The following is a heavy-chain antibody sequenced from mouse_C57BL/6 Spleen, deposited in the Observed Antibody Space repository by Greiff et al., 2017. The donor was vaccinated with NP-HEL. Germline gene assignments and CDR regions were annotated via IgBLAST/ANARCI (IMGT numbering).Heavy chain of an antibody. D-gene: IGHD1-1*02. J-gene: IGHJ2*01. CDR2: IRNKANNHAT. V-gene: IGHV6-6*01. CDR3: TRVLSDYFDY. CDR1: GFTFSDAW. Sequence: EVKVEESGGGLVQPGGSMKLSCAASGFTFSDAWMDWVRQSPEKGLEWVAEIRNKANNHATYYAESVKGRFTISRDDSKSSVYLQMNSLRAEDTGIYYYTRVLSDYFDYWGQGTTLTVSS.